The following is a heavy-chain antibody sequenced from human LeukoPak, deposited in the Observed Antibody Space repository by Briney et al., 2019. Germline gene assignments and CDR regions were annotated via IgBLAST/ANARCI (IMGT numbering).Heavy chain of an antibody. J-gene: IGHJ5*02. Sequence: SETLSLTCTVSGGSISSGDFYWTWIRQPPGKGLEWIGYIYYSGNTYYNPFLKSRVTISVDTSKNQFSLKLSSVTAADTAVYYCAATASNWFDPWGQGTLVTVSS. D-gene: IGHD5-18*01. CDR1: GGSISSGDFY. CDR2: IYYSGNT. V-gene: IGHV4-30-4*08. CDR3: AATASNWFDP.